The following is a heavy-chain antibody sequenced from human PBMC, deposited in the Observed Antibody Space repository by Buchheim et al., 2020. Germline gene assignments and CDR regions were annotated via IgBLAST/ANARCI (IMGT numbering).Heavy chain of an antibody. J-gene: IGHJ4*02. D-gene: IGHD3-3*01. CDR1: GFTFSSYA. V-gene: IGHV3-30*04. CDR2: ISYDGSNK. CDR3: AREFKAVLRFLEWLAFDY. Sequence: QVQLVESGGGVVQPGRSLRLSCAASGFTFSSYAMHWVRQAPGKGLEWVAVISYDGSNKYYADSVKGRFTISRDNSKNTLYLQMNSLRAEDTAVYYCAREFKAVLRFLEWLAFDYWGQGTL.